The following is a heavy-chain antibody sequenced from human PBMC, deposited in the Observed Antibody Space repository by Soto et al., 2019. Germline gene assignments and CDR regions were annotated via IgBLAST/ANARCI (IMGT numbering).Heavy chain of an antibody. CDR2: IYHSGST. D-gene: IGHD6-6*01. J-gene: IGHJ5*01. V-gene: IGHV4-30-2*01. Sequence: SENLSLTCAVSGGSISSGGYSWSWIRQPPGKGLEWIGYIYHSGSTYYNPSLKSRVTISVDRSKNQFSLKLTAIAAADTAVYYCARARSIAAHPNWLDNWGQDPLVAVSS. CDR3: ARARSIAAHPNWLDN. CDR1: GGSISSGGYS.